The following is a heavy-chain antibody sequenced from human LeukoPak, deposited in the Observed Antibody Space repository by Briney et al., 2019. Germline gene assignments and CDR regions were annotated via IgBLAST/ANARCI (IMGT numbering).Heavy chain of an antibody. CDR1: GFTFSSYA. CDR3: AKGILGYCSGGSCRLPFDI. V-gene: IGHV3-23*01. CDR2: ISGSGGST. Sequence: PGGSLRLSCAASGFTFSSYAMSCVRQAPGRGLEWVSAISGSGGSTYYADSVKGRFTISRDNSKNTLYLQMNSLRAEDTAVYYCAKGILGYCSGGSCRLPFDIWGQGTMVTVSS. J-gene: IGHJ3*02. D-gene: IGHD2-15*01.